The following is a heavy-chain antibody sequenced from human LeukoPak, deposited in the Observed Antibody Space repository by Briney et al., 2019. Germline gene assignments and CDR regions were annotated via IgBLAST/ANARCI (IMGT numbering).Heavy chain of an antibody. CDR3: ASVGIKAAVPSDY. D-gene: IGHD6-13*01. CDR2: IYYSGST. J-gene: IGHJ4*02. Sequence: SETLSLTCTVSGVSISSYYWTWLRQPPGKGLEWIGYIYYSGSTYYNPSLKGRATISLDTSKTRFSLKMTSVTAADTAVYFCASVGIKAAVPSDYWGQGTLVTVSS. V-gene: IGHV4-59*12. CDR1: GVSISSYY.